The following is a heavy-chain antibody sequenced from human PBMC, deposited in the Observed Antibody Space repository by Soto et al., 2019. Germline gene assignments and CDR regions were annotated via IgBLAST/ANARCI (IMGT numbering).Heavy chain of an antibody. CDR3: ARELVDYYDSSGLNGAFDI. V-gene: IGHV3-74*01. CDR1: GFTFTTYW. CDR2: ITPDGSGT. D-gene: IGHD3-22*01. Sequence: EVQLVVSGGGLVQPGGSLRLSCAASGFTFTTYWMHWVRQGPGKGPVWVSRITPDGSGTNYADSVKGRFTISRDNAKNTVYLQMGSLRAEDMAVYYCARELVDYYDSSGLNGAFDIWGQGTMVTVSS. J-gene: IGHJ3*02.